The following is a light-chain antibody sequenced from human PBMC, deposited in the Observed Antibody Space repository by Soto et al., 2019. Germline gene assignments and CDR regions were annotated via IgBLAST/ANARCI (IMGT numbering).Light chain of an antibody. Sequence: EIVLTQSPAILSLSPGERATLSCRASQSVSSSYLAWYQQKPGQAPRLLIYGASSRATGIPDRFSGSGSGTDFTLTISSLEPEDFAVYYCQQRSNWPPGLTFGGGTKVDIK. CDR2: GAS. V-gene: IGKV3D-20*02. CDR1: QSVSSSY. CDR3: QQRSNWPPGLT. J-gene: IGKJ4*01.